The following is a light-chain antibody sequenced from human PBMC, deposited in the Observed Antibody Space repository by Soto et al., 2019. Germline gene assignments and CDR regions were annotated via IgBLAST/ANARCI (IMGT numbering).Light chain of an antibody. J-gene: IGKJ1*01. CDR2: VAS. V-gene: IGKV3-15*01. Sequence: EIVMTQSPATLSVSPGDRATISCMASQIVSSNLAWYQQKPGQAPRLLIYVASTRATGIPARFSGSGSGTEFTITIISMLSEDLVVYYCMQYNNWSTWTFGQGTKVEIK. CDR1: QIVSSN. CDR3: MQYNNWSTWT.